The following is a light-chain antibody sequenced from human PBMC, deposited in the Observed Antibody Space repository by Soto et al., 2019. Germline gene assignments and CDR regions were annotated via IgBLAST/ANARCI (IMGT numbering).Light chain of an antibody. CDR2: AAS. CDR3: QQCGSSPWT. J-gene: IGKJ1*01. V-gene: IGKV3-20*01. Sequence: EIVLTQSPGTLSLSPGERATPSCRASQSVSSYYLAWYQQKPGQAPRLLIYAASSRATGIPDRFSGGGSGTDFTLTISRLEPEDFAVYYCQQCGSSPWTFGQGTKVEIK. CDR1: QSVSSYY.